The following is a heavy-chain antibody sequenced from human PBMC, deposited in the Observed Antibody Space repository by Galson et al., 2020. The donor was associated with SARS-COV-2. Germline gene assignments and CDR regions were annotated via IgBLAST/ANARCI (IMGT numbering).Heavy chain of an antibody. D-gene: IGHD3-3*01. V-gene: IGHV1-24*01. CDR3: ATGSVFTKGNWFDP. CDR2: FDPEDGET. Sequence: ASVKVSCKVSGYTLTELSMHWVRQAPGTGLEWMGGFDPEDGETIYAQKFQGRVTMTEDTSTDTAYMELSSLRSEDTAVYYCATGSVFTKGNWFDPWGQGTLVTVSS. J-gene: IGHJ5*02. CDR1: GYTLTELS.